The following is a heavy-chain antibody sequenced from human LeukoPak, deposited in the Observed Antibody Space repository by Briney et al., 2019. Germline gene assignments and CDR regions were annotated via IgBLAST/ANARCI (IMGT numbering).Heavy chain of an antibody. Sequence: GASVKVSCKASGGTFSSYAISWVRQAPGQGLEWKGGIIPIFGTANYAQKFQGRVTITADESTSTAYMELSSLRSEDTAVYYCARGDSGSYLTDYWGQGTLVTVSS. V-gene: IGHV1-69*13. CDR3: ARGDSGSYLTDY. J-gene: IGHJ4*02. D-gene: IGHD1-26*01. CDR1: GGTFSSYA. CDR2: IIPIFGTA.